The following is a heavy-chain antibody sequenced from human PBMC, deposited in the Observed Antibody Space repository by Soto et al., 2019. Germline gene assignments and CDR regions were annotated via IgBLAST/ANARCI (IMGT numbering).Heavy chain of an antibody. J-gene: IGHJ5*02. Sequence: QVPLVQSGAEVKKPGASVKVSCKASGYTFTSYAMHWVRQAPGQRLEWMGWINAGNGNTKYSQKFQGRVTITRDTSASTAYMELSSLRSEDTAVYYCARGFLLGYCSGGSCYPGAGRWFDPWGQGTLVTVSS. V-gene: IGHV1-3*01. CDR2: INAGNGNT. CDR1: GYTFTSYA. D-gene: IGHD2-15*01. CDR3: ARGFLLGYCSGGSCYPGAGRWFDP.